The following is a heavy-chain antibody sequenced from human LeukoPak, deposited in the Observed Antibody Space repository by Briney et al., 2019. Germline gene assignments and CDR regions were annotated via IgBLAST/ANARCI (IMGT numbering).Heavy chain of an antibody. Sequence: AASVKVSCKASGYTFTSYGISWVRQAPGQGLEWMGWISAYNGNTNYAQKLQGRVTMTTDTSTSTAYMELRSLRSDDTAVYYCAKDFYSGSPRMAWFDPWGQGTLVTVSS. CDR3: AKDFYSGSPRMAWFDP. CDR2: ISAYNGNT. V-gene: IGHV1-18*01. D-gene: IGHD3-10*01. J-gene: IGHJ5*02. CDR1: GYTFTSYG.